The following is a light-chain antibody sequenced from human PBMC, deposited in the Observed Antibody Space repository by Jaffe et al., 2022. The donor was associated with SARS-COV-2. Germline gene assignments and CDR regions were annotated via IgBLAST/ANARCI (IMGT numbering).Light chain of an antibody. Sequence: EIVLTQSPATLSVSPGERVTLSCRASQNIDNNLAWYQQKPGQAPRLLIYGASTRATTFPPRFSFSGFGTDFTLTISSLQSEDFAVYYCKHYYNRPPWTFGQGTKVEMK. J-gene: IGKJ1*01. CDR2: GAS. CDR3: KHYYNRPPWT. V-gene: IGKV3-15*01. CDR1: QNIDNN.